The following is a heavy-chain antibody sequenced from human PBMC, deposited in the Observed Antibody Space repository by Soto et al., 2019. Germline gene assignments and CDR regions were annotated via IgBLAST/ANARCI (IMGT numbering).Heavy chain of an antibody. Sequence: SETLSLTCSVSGGTISGYYWTWIRQPAGKGLEWIGRIYSSGNTKYNPSPQSRVTMSLDTSNNQFSLRLTSVTAADTAVYYCARGQRFSDWFDPWGQGTLVT. J-gene: IGHJ5*02. CDR1: GGTISGYY. D-gene: IGHD3-3*01. V-gene: IGHV4-4*07. CDR3: ARGQRFSDWFDP. CDR2: IYSSGNT.